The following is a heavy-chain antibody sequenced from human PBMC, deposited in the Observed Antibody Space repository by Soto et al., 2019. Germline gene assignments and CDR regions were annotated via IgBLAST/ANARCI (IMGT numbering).Heavy chain of an antibody. J-gene: IGHJ4*02. Sequence: PSETLSLTCTVSGGSISSYYWSWIRQPPGKGLEWIGYIYYSGSTNYNPSLKSRVTITVDTSKNQFSLKLSSVTAADTAVYYCARLQEDIDVGAHDYWGQGTLVTVS. D-gene: IGHD1-26*01. CDR2: IYYSGST. V-gene: IGHV4-59*08. CDR1: GGSISSYY. CDR3: ARLQEDIDVGAHDY.